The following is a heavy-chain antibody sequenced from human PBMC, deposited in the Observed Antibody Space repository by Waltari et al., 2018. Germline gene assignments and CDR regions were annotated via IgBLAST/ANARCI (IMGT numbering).Heavy chain of an antibody. Sequence: EVQLLESGGALVQPGGSLRISCAASGFTFSNYAMSWVRQAPGKGLAWVAAISGSGGGTYYADCVKGRFTISRDNSKNTLFLEMNNLRVEDSAKYYCAKDPEYSASWYDLDYWGLGTVVTVSS. D-gene: IGHD2-2*01. CDR1: GFTFSNYA. CDR2: ISGSGGGT. CDR3: AKDPEYSASWYDLDY. V-gene: IGHV3-23*01. J-gene: IGHJ4*02.